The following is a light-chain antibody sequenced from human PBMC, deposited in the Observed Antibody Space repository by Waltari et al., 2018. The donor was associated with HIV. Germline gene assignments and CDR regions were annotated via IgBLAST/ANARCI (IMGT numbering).Light chain of an antibody. J-gene: IGKJ2*01. CDR2: RAS. V-gene: IGKV3-15*01. Sequence: EIVLTQSPATLSVSPGERATLSCRASQSVSSNLAWYQQKPGQAPRLLNYRASTRTTGIPASFSGSGSGTEFTLTISGLQSEDFAVYYCQQYNDWPRGPFGQGTRLEIK. CDR1: QSVSSN. CDR3: QQYNDWPRGP.